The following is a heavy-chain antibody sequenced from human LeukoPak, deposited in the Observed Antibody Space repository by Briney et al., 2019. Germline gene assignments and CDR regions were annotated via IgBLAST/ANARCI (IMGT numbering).Heavy chain of an antibody. D-gene: IGHD3-22*01. CDR1: GGTFSSYA. J-gene: IGHJ4*02. CDR3: ARFGSSYYDSSGYFMSFDY. V-gene: IGHV1-69*05. Sequence: SVKVSCKASGGTFSSYAISWVRQAPGQGLEWMGGIIPIFGTANYAQKFQGRVTITTDESTSTAYMELSSLRSEDTAVYYCARFGSSYYDSSGYFMSFDYWGQRTLVTVSS. CDR2: IIPIFGTA.